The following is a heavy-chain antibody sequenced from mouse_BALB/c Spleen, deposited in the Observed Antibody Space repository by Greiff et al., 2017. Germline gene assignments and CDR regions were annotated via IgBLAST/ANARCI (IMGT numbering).Heavy chain of an antibody. CDR2: IWSGGST. J-gene: IGHJ4*01. Sequence: VQLQESGPGLVQPSQSLSITFTVPGFSLTSYGVHWVRQSPGKGLEWLGVIWSGGSTDYNEAFISRLSIIKDNSKSPVFFKMNSLQANDTAIYYCAIRGYYGSSYAMDYWGQGTSVTVSS. D-gene: IGHD1-1*01. CDR3: AIRGYYGSSYAMDY. V-gene: IGHV2-2*02. CDR1: GFSLTSYG.